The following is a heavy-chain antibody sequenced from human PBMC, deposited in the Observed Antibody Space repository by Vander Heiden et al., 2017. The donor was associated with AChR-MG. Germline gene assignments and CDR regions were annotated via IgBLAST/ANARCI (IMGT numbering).Heavy chain of an antibody. CDR1: NGSIPHGASY. CDR2: IYYSGTT. Sequence: QVQLQESGPGLVKPSQTLSLTCPVSNGSIPHGASYWSWIRQTPGEGLEWIGYIYYSGTTYYNPSLKSRVSISVDTTKNQFSLNLRSVTAADTAVYYCARIPLIMVRGVVDPPYYFDSWGQGTLVTVSS. CDR3: ARIPLIMVRGVVDPPYYFDS. J-gene: IGHJ4*02. D-gene: IGHD3-10*01. V-gene: IGHV4-30-4*01.